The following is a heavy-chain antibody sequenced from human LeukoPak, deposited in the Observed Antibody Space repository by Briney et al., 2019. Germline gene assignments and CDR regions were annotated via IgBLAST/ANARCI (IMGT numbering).Heavy chain of an antibody. CDR1: ALTFRSYW. J-gene: IGHJ4*02. CDR3: ARVEYSGWNLEY. CDR2: INQGGSVQ. V-gene: IGHV3-7*01. Sequence: TGGSLRLSCVASALTFRSYWMSWVRQAPGKGLEWVANINQGGSVQYYMDSVKGRFTISRDDAKNSLYVQMNSLRDEDTAVYYCARVEYSGWNLEYWGQGTLVTVSS. D-gene: IGHD5-12*01.